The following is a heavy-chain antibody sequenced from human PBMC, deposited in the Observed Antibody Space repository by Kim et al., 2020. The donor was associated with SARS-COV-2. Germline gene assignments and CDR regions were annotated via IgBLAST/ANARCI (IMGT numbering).Heavy chain of an antibody. D-gene: IGHD3-16*01. CDR2: INSDGSST. CDR1: GFTFSSYW. Sequence: GGSLRLSCAASGFTFSSYWMHWVRQAPGKGLVWVSRINSDGSSTSYADSVKGRFTISRDNAKNTLYLQMNSLRAEDTAVYYCARGGSYGNRGDYWGQGTLVTVSS. V-gene: IGHV3-74*01. J-gene: IGHJ4*02. CDR3: ARGGSYGNRGDY.